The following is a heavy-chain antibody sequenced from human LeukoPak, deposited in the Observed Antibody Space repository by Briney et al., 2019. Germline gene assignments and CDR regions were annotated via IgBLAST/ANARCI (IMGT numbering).Heavy chain of an antibody. CDR3: AKDQKWGPADYYFDS. J-gene: IGHJ4*02. CDR1: GFSFSSYI. Sequence: GGSLRLSCTASGFSFSSYIMTWVRHTPGKGLEWVSSISGSGGYAEYSESVKGRFTISRDNSKNTLDLRMNSLRAEDTAVYYCAKDQKWGPADYYFDSWGQGTLVTVSS. CDR2: ISGSGGYA. D-gene: IGHD2-2*01. V-gene: IGHV3-23*01.